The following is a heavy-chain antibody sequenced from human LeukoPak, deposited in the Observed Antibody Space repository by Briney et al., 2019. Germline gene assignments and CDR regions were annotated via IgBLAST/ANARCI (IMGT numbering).Heavy chain of an antibody. V-gene: IGHV3-23*01. Sequence: GGSLKLSCAASGFTFNNYVMSWVRQAPGKGLEWVSTINGGGYNTYYADSVKGRFTISRDNSKNTLSLQVNTLRAEDTAVYYCARASGIYGSGWYFDYWGQGTLVTVSS. CDR2: INGGGYNT. D-gene: IGHD6-19*01. CDR3: ARASGIYGSGWYFDY. J-gene: IGHJ4*02. CDR1: GFTFNNYV.